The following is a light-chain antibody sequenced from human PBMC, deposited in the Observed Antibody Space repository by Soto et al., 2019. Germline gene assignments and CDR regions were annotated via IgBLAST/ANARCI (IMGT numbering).Light chain of an antibody. CDR1: QSVSSN. CDR3: QHYNNWPPWT. Sequence: EIVMTQSPATLSVSPGERATLSCRVSQSVSSNLAWYQQKPGQAPRLLIYGASTRATGIPARFSGSVSGTEFTLTISSLQSEDFAVYYCQHYNNWPPWTFGQGTKVEIK. J-gene: IGKJ1*01. CDR2: GAS. V-gene: IGKV3-15*01.